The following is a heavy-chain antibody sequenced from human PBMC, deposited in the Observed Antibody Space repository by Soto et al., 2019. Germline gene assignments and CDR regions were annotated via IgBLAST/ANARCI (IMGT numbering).Heavy chain of an antibody. D-gene: IGHD3-9*01. CDR2: IYYSGST. CDR1: GGSISSGGYY. V-gene: IGHV4-31*03. J-gene: IGHJ6*02. Sequence: QVQLQESGPGLVKPSQTLSLTCTVSGGSISSGGYYWSWIRQHPGKGLEWIGYIYYSGSTYYNPSLKSRVTISVDTSKNQFSLKLSSVTAADTAVYYCARGGTYYDILTGYYNGGSYYYGMDVWGQGTTVTVSS. CDR3: ARGGTYYDILTGYYNGGSYYYGMDV.